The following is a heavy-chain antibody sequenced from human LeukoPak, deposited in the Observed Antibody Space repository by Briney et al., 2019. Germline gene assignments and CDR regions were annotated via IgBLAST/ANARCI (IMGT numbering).Heavy chain of an antibody. J-gene: IGHJ4*02. CDR1: GYSFTSYW. D-gene: IGHD2-2*01. CDR2: IYPGDSDT. Sequence: GESLKISCQGSGYSFTSYWIGWVRQMPGKGLEWMGIIYPGDSDTRYSPSFQGQVTISADKSISTAYLQWSSLKASDTAMYYCARHGDIVVVPAAIDYWGQGTLVTVSS. CDR3: ARHGDIVVVPAAIDY. V-gene: IGHV5-51*01.